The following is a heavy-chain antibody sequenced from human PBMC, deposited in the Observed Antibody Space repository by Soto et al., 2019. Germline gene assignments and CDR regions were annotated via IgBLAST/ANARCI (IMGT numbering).Heavy chain of an antibody. V-gene: IGHV3-7*04. CDR2: IKQDGSEK. CDR3: ARDQIYYDSSGPGVY. J-gene: IGHJ4*02. D-gene: IGHD3-22*01. CDR1: GFTFSSYW. Sequence: PGGSLRLSCAASGFTFSSYWMSWVRQAPGKGLEWVANIKQDGSEKYYVDSVKGRFTISRDNAKNSLYLQMNSLRAEDTAVYYCARDQIYYDSSGPGVYWGQGTLVTVSS.